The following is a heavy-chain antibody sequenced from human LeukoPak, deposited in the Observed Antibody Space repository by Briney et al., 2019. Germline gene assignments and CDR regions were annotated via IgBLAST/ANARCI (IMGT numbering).Heavy chain of an antibody. CDR3: ARGRWNYDY. Sequence: SETLSLTCAVYGGSFSVYYCSWIRQPPGKGLEWIGEINHSGSTNYNPSLKSRVTISVDTSKNQFSLKLSSVTAADTAVYYCARGRWNYDYWGQGTLVTVSS. D-gene: IGHD1-7*01. CDR2: INHSGST. V-gene: IGHV4-34*01. J-gene: IGHJ4*02. CDR1: GGSFSVYY.